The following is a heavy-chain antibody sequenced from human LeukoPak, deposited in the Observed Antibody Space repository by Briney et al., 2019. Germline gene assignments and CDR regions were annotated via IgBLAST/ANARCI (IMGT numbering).Heavy chain of an antibody. CDR2: SHYSGGT. D-gene: IGHD3-3*01. CDR3: ARAILTASGYVWHFDL. Sequence: SETLSLTCTVSGGPISSGVYCWSWIRQDPGKGLEWIGCSHYSGGTYINPSLKSRVAISVDTFKSQFSLNLSSVTAADAAVYYCARAILTASGYVWHFDLWGRGTLVTVSS. J-gene: IGHJ2*01. CDR1: GGPISSGVYC. V-gene: IGHV4-31*03.